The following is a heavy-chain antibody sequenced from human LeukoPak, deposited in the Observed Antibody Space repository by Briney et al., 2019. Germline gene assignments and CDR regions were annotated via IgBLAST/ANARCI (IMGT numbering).Heavy chain of an antibody. V-gene: IGHV3-48*03. CDR1: GFTFSSYE. CDR2: ISSSGSTI. Sequence: LSGGSLRLSCAASGFTFSSYEMNWVRQAPGKGLEWVSYISSSGSTIYYADSVKGRFTISRDNAKNSLYLQMNSLRAEDTAVYYCARDSARLGEVARTSFDLWGRGTLVTVSS. D-gene: IGHD3-10*01. CDR3: ARDSARLGEVARTSFDL. J-gene: IGHJ2*01.